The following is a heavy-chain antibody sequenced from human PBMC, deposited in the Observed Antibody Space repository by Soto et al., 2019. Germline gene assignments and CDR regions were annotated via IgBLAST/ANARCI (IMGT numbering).Heavy chain of an antibody. CDR1: GFSLSTSGVG. V-gene: IGHV2-5*02. J-gene: IGHJ3*02. D-gene: IGHD3-10*01. Sequence: QITLKESGPTLVKPTQTLTLTCTFSGFSLSTSGVGVGWIRQPPGKALEWLALIYWDDDKRYSPSLKSRLTITKDTSKTQVFLTMTNMDPVETATYYCAHTLYGSGSYYSGVDAFDIWGQGTMVTVSS. CDR2: IYWDDDK. CDR3: AHTLYGSGSYYSGVDAFDI.